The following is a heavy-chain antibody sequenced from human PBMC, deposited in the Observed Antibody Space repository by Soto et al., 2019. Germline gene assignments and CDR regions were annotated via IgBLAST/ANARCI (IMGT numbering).Heavy chain of an antibody. J-gene: IGHJ3*02. Sequence: EVQLVESAGGLVKPGGSLRLSCAASGFTFSSYSMNWVRQAPGKGLEWVSSISSSSSYIYYADSVKGRFTISRDNAKNSLYLQMNSLRAEDTAVYYCARKMAAAIDAFDIWGQGTMVTVSS. D-gene: IGHD6-13*01. CDR1: GFTFSSYS. CDR3: ARKMAAAIDAFDI. V-gene: IGHV3-21*01. CDR2: ISSSSSYI.